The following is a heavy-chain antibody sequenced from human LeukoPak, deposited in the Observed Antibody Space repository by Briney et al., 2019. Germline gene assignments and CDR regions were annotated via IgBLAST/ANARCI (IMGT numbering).Heavy chain of an antibody. CDR1: GFTFRSYT. Sequence: GGSLRLSCTASGFTFRSYTMNWVRQAPGKGLEWVSTISGGGTTTYYAESVKGRFTISRDNSKNTLYLQMNSLRAEDTAVYYCARDQAAAGIFDYWGQGTLVTVSS. CDR2: ISGGGTTT. V-gene: IGHV3-23*01. D-gene: IGHD6-13*01. J-gene: IGHJ4*02. CDR3: ARDQAAAGIFDY.